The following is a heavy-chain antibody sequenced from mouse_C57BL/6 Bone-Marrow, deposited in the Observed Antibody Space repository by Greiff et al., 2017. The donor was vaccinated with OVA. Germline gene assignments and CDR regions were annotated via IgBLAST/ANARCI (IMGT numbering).Heavy chain of an antibody. CDR3: ARGQIYYYCSSYPFAY. V-gene: IGHV5-4*03. CDR2: ISDGGSYT. CDR1: GFTFSSYA. Sequence: EVKLVESGGGLVKPGGSLKLSCAASGFTFSSYAMSWVRQTPEKRLEWVATISDGGSYTYYPDNVKGRFTISRDNAKNNLYLQMSHLKSEDTAMYYCARGQIYYYCSSYPFAYWGQGTLVTVSA. J-gene: IGHJ3*01. D-gene: IGHD1-1*01.